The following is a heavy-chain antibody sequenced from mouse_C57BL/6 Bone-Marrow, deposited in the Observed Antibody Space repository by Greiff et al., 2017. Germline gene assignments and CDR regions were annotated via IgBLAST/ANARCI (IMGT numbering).Heavy chain of an antibody. D-gene: IGHD4-1*01. CDR1: GYTFTSYW. V-gene: IGHV1-61*01. CDR2: IYPSDSET. CDR3: AKGTLGLGPWCAY. Sequence: QVQLQQPGAELVRPGSSVKLSCKASGYTFTSYWMDWVKQRPGQGLEWIGNIYPSDSETHYNQKFKDKATLTADKSSSTAYMQLSSLTSEDSAVYDGAKGTLGLGPWCAYWGQGTLVTVSA. J-gene: IGHJ3*01.